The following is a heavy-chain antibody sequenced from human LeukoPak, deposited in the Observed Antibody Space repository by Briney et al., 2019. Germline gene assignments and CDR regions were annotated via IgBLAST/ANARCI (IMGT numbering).Heavy chain of an antibody. CDR3: ARRRDGYNYYFDY. CDR2: IFYRGST. V-gene: IGHV4-59*01. CDR1: GGSFSSYY. D-gene: IGHD5-24*01. J-gene: IGHJ4*02. Sequence: PSETLSLTCTVSGGSFSSYYWSWIRQPPGKGLEWIGYIFYRGSTNYNPSLKSRVTISVDTSKNQFSLKVSSATAADTAVYYCARRRDGYNYYFDYWGQGTLVTVSS.